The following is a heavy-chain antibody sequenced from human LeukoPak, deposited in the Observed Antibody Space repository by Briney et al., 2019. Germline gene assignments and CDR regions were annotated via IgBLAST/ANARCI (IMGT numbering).Heavy chain of an antibody. D-gene: IGHD2-15*01. V-gene: IGHV3-48*02. Sequence: GGPLSLSCGASGFTFSSYGMNWVRQAPGRGLGWVSYSSGSSRNIYYPDSVRGRFTISRDSAKNSLYLQMNRLRDEDTAVYYCARRYCSGGSCSFDYWGQGTLVTVSS. CDR3: ARRYCSGGSCSFDY. CDR1: GFTFSSYG. CDR2: SSGSSRNI. J-gene: IGHJ4*02.